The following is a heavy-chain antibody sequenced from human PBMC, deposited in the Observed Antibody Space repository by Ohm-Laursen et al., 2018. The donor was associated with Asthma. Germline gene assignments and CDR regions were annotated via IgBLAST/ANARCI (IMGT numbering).Heavy chain of an antibody. V-gene: IGHV4-31*03. Sequence: TLSLTCPVSGGSISSGGYYWSWIRQHPGKGLEWIGYIYYSGSTYYNPSLKSRVTISVDTSKNQFSLKLSSVTAADTAVYYCARGGRLQGFHFDPWGQGTLVTVSS. CDR1: GGSISSGGYY. CDR2: IYYSGST. D-gene: IGHD3-16*01. J-gene: IGHJ5*02. CDR3: ARGGRLQGFHFDP.